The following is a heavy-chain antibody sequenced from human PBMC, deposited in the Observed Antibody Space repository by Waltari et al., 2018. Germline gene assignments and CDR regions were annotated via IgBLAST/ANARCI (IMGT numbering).Heavy chain of an antibody. CDR2: IWYDGSNK. CDR1: GFTFSSYG. CDR3: AKDHSSSSSFDY. Sequence: QVQLVESGGGVVQPGRSLRLSCAASGFTFSSYGMHWVRQAPGKGLEWVAVIWYDGSNKYYADSVKGRFTISRDNSKNTLYLQMNSLRAEDTAVYYCAKDHSSSSSFDYWGQGTLVTVSS. J-gene: IGHJ4*02. V-gene: IGHV3-33*06. D-gene: IGHD6-6*01.